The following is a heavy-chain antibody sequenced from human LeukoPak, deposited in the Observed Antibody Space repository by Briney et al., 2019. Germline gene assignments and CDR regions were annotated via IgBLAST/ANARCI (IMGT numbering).Heavy chain of an antibody. Sequence: PSETLSLTCTVSGGSISSSSYYWGWIRQPPGKGLEWIGSIYYSGSTYYNPSLKSRVTISVDTSKNQFSLKLSSVTAADTAVYYCARGCITIFGVVYYYYGMDVWGQGTTVTVSS. CDR3: ARGCITIFGVVYYYYGMDV. D-gene: IGHD3-3*01. CDR1: GGSISSSSYY. V-gene: IGHV4-39*01. J-gene: IGHJ6*02. CDR2: IYYSGST.